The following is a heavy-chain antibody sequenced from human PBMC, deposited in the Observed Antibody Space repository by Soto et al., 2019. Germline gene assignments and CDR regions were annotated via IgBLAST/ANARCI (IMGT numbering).Heavy chain of an antibody. J-gene: IGHJ4*02. D-gene: IGHD1-1*01. Sequence: SETLSLTCTVSGGSISSGSYYWGWIRQPPGKGLEWIGSIYYSGSTYYNPSLKSRVTISVDTSKNQFSLKLSSVTAADTAVYYCARHTTRPLVDYWGQGTLVT. CDR2: IYYSGST. CDR3: ARHTTRPLVDY. CDR1: GGSISSGSYY. V-gene: IGHV4-39*01.